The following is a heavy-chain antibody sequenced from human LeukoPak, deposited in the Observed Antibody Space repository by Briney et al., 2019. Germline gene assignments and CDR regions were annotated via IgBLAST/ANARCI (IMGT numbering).Heavy chain of an antibody. D-gene: IGHD3-3*01. CDR2: IYYSGST. CDR1: GGSINSGGYY. J-gene: IGHJ4*02. CDR3: ARGAADFWSGDY. Sequence: PSETLSLTCTVSGGSINSGGYYWSWIRQHPGKGLEWIGYIYYSGSTYYNPSLKSRVTISVDTSKNQFSLKLSSVTAADTAVYYCARGAADFWSGDYWGQGTLVTVSS. V-gene: IGHV4-30-4*08.